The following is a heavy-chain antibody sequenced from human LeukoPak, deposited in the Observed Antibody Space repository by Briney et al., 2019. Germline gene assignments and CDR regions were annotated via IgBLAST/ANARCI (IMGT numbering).Heavy chain of an antibody. CDR1: GFTFSSYS. J-gene: IGHJ4*02. Sequence: GGSLRLSCAASGFTFSSYSMNWVRQAPGKGLEWVSSISSSSSYIYYADSVKGRFTISRDNAKNSLYLQMNSLRAEDTAVYYCAREKHVLRYFDWLPKPGCFDYWGQGTLVTVSS. D-gene: IGHD3-9*01. V-gene: IGHV3-21*01. CDR2: ISSSSSYI. CDR3: AREKHVLRYFDWLPKPGCFDY.